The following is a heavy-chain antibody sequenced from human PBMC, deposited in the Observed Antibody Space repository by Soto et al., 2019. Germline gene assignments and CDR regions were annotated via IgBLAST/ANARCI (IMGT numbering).Heavy chain of an antibody. J-gene: IGHJ4*02. D-gene: IGHD6-13*01. CDR1: GGSVSSGSYY. Sequence: PSETLSLTCTVSGGSVSSGSYYWSWIRQPSGKGLECVGYIYYSGSTNYNPSLKSRVTISVDTSKNQFSLKLSSVTAADTAVYYCARVTSSWGLVSDFDYWGQGTLVTVSS. CDR3: ARVTSSWGLVSDFDY. CDR2: IYYSGST. V-gene: IGHV4-61*01.